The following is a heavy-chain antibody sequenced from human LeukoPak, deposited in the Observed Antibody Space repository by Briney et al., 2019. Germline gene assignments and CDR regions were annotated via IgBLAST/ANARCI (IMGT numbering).Heavy chain of an antibody. CDR3: ARGPTWIQLWLNYFDY. D-gene: IGHD5-18*01. CDR2: INHSGST. Sequence: PSETLSLTCAVYGGSFSGYYWSWIRQPPGKGLEWIGEINHSGSTNYNPSLKSRVTISVDTSKNQFSLKLSSVTAADTAVYYCARGPTWIQLWLNYFDYWGQGTLVTVSS. J-gene: IGHJ4*02. CDR1: GGSFSGYY. V-gene: IGHV4-34*01.